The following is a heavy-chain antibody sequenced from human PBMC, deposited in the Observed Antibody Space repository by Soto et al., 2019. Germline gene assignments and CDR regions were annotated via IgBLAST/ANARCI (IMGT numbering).Heavy chain of an antibody. J-gene: IGHJ5*02. Sequence: PSETLSLTCSVSGGSISYNSYYWGWIRQPPGKGLEWVGGIFYTGTTYYSPSLKDRVTISVDTSKNSFSLNLTSVTTADTAVYFCARLVVVAPVANAWGQGTLVTVSS. V-gene: IGHV4-39*02. CDR1: GGSISYNSYY. CDR3: ARLVVVAPVANA. CDR2: IFYTGTT. D-gene: IGHD2-2*01.